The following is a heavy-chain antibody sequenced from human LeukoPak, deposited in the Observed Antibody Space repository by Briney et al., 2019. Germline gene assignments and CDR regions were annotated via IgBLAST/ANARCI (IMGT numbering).Heavy chain of an antibody. Sequence: SETLSLTCTVSGDSLSSYYWTRIRQPPGKGLQWIGYIYNSGNTNYNPSLKSRVTISVDTSKNEFSLKLSSVTAADTAVYYCARSKSSWYFEDWGQGTLVTVSS. D-gene: IGHD6-13*01. V-gene: IGHV4-4*08. CDR1: GDSLSSYY. CDR3: ARSKSSWYFED. J-gene: IGHJ4*02. CDR2: IYNSGNT.